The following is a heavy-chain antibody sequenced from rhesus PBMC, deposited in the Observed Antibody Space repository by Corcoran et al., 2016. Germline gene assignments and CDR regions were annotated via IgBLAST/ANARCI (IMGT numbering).Heavy chain of an antibody. D-gene: IGHD6S26*01. CDR1: GYSISRNY. CDR2: IYGSGGTN. Sequence: QVQLQESGPGLVKHSETLSLTCAVPGYSISRNYWYWFRQTPGKGLVGIGSIYGSGGTNYLNPSPKSRCTLSVDTSKTQFSLKRSSVTAADTAVYYCARAGSGWSFFDYWGQGVLVTVSS. CDR3: ARAGSGWSFFDY. V-gene: IGHV4S14*01. J-gene: IGHJ4*01.